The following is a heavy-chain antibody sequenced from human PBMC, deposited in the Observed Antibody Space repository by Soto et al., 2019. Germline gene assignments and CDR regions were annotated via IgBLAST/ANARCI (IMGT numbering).Heavy chain of an antibody. Sequence: SVKVSCKASGGSFSNVGISWVRQAPGQGLEWMGGIVPVFGRPNYAQRFRGRLTITADESTSPGYMELISLRSDDTAVYYCAREGSGYNFWGQGTQVTVSS. J-gene: IGHJ4*02. V-gene: IGHV1-69*13. CDR2: IVPVFGRP. D-gene: IGHD5-12*01. CDR3: AREGSGYNF. CDR1: GGSFSNVG.